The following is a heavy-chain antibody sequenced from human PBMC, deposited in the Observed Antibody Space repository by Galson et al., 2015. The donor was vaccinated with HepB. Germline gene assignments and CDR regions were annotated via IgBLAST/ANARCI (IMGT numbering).Heavy chain of an antibody. CDR2: IDPDNGGT. Sequence: SVKVSCKASGYNFNVYYIHWVRQAPGQGLEWLGRIDPDNGGTDYAQKFQGRVTMTRDTSISTAYMELSRLRSDDTAFYYCAREYDYVWGSSPSGNYYYAMDVWGQGTTVIVPS. D-gene: IGHD3-16*01. CDR1: GYNFNVYY. J-gene: IGHJ6*02. V-gene: IGHV1-2*06. CDR3: AREYDYVWGSSPSGNYYYAMDV.